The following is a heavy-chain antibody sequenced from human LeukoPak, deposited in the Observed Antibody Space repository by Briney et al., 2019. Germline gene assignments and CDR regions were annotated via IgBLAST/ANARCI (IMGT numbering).Heavy chain of an antibody. J-gene: IGHJ3*02. CDR3: ARGRAEGPFDI. V-gene: IGHV3-7*03. Sequence: GGSLTLTCAASGFTFSSYWMSWVRQAPGKGLEWVANIKQDGSEKYYVDSVKGRFTISRDNAKNSLYLQMNSLRAEDTAVYYCARGRAEGPFDIWGQGTMVTVSS. CDR1: GFTFSSYW. CDR2: IKQDGSEK.